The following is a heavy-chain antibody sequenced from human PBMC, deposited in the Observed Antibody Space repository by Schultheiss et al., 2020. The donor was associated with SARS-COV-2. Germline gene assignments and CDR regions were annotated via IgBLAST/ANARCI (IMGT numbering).Heavy chain of an antibody. Sequence: SETLSLTCTVSGGSVSSSSYYWGWIRQPPGKGLEWIGSIYYSGSTYYNPSLKSRVTISVDTSKNQFSLKLSSVTAADTAVYYCARGPGRYCSGGSCFFDYWGQGTLVTVSS. V-gene: IGHV4-39*07. CDR3: ARGPGRYCSGGSCFFDY. CDR2: IYYSGST. J-gene: IGHJ4*02. D-gene: IGHD2-15*01. CDR1: GGSVSSSSYY.